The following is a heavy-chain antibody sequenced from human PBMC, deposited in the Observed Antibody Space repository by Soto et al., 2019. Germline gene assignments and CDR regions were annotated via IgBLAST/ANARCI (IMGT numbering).Heavy chain of an antibody. Sequence: SETLSLTCTGSGGSISSYYWSWIRQPPGKGLEWIGYIYYSGSTNYNPSLKSRVTISVDTSKNQFSLKLSSVTAADTAVYYCARPYDFWSGYPDAFDIWGQGTMATVSS. V-gene: IGHV4-59*01. J-gene: IGHJ3*02. CDR2: IYYSGST. D-gene: IGHD3-3*01. CDR3: ARPYDFWSGYPDAFDI. CDR1: GGSISSYY.